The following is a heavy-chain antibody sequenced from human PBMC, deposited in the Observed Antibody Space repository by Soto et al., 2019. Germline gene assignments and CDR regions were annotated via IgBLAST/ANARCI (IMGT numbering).Heavy chain of an antibody. CDR1: GYTFTGYY. Sequence: QVQLVQSGAEVKKPGASVKVSCKASGYTFTGYYMHWVRQAPGQGLEWMGWINPNSGGTKYAQKFQGRVTMTRDTSISTAYMELSRLRSDDTXXXXXARTAASYGKRSXXXXWGQXTLXXVXS. CDR2: INPNSGGT. V-gene: IGHV1-2*02. CDR3: ARTAASYGKRSXXXX. J-gene: IGHJ1*01. D-gene: IGHD5-18*01.